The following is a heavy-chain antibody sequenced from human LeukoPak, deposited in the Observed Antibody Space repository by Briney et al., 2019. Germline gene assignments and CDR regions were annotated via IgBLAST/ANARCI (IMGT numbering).Heavy chain of an antibody. J-gene: IGHJ4*02. Sequence: GGSLRLSCAASGFTFSSYGMHWVRQAPGKGLEWVAVIWYDGSSKYYADSVKGRFTISRDNSKNTLYLQMNSLRAEDTAVYYCARDPLGIAAAPDYWGQGTLVTVSS. CDR3: ARDPLGIAAAPDY. CDR2: IWYDGSSK. V-gene: IGHV3-33*01. D-gene: IGHD6-13*01. CDR1: GFTFSSYG.